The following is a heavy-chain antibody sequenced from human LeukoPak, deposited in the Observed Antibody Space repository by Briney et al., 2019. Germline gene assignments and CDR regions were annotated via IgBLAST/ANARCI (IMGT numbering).Heavy chain of an antibody. J-gene: IGHJ4*02. CDR2: IRDDGNYK. V-gene: IGHV3-30*02. D-gene: IGHD1-26*01. CDR1: GFTFSSNG. CDR3: AKASSGNVDLDY. Sequence: PGRSLRLSCVASGFTFSSNGMHWVRQVPGKGLEWVAFIRDDGNYKYYGESVKGLFSISRDNSKNTLYLQMDSLKVEDTAVYCCAKASSGNVDLDYWGQGTLVTVSS.